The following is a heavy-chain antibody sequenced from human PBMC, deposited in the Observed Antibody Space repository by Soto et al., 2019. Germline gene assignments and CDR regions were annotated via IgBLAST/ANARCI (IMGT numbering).Heavy chain of an antibody. CDR2: IYYSGST. Sequence: PSETLSLTCTVSGGTIDSGAYYWSWIRQHPGKGLEWIGYIYYSGSTYYNPSLKSRVTISVDTSRNQFSLKLSSVTAADTAVYYCARDSGITMSRGAFDIWGQGTMVTVSS. V-gene: IGHV4-31*02. J-gene: IGHJ3*02. CDR3: ARDSGITMSRGAFDI. CDR1: GGTIDSGAYY. D-gene: IGHD3-22*01.